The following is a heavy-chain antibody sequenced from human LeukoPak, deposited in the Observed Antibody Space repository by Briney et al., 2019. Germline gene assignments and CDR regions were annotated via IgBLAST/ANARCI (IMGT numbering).Heavy chain of an antibody. CDR3: ARHQGAITVLYYFDY. CDR2: IYPGDSDT. CDR1: GYSFTSYW. D-gene: IGHD1-20*01. V-gene: IGHV5-51*01. Sequence: GESLKISCKGSGYSFTSYWIGWVRPMPGKGLEWMGIIYPGDSDTRYSPSFQGQVTISADKSISTAYPQWSSLKASDTAMYYCARHQGAITVLYYFDYWGQGTLVTVSS. J-gene: IGHJ4*02.